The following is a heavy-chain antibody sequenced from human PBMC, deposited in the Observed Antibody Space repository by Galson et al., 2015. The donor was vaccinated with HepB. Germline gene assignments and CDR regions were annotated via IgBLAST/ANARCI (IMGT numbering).Heavy chain of an antibody. CDR2: IWYDGSNK. Sequence: SLRLSCAASGFTFSSYGMHWVRQAPGKGLEWVAVIWYDGSNKYYADSVKGRFTISRDNSKNTLYLQMNSLRAEDTAVYYCARDFQNYYDSSGYYGYYYYGMDVWGQGTTVTVSS. CDR1: GFTFSSYG. J-gene: IGHJ6*02. D-gene: IGHD3-22*01. CDR3: ARDFQNYYDSSGYYGYYYYGMDV. V-gene: IGHV3-33*01.